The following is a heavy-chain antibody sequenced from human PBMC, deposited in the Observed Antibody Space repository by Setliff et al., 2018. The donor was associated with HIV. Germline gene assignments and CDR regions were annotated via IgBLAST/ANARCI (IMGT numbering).Heavy chain of an antibody. V-gene: IGHV1-3*04. J-gene: IGHJ4*02. CDR1: GYTFTSYS. CDR2: LRTGTGDT. Sequence: ASVKVSCKASGYTFTSYSMHWVRQAPGQRLEWMGWLRTGTGDTFYSEKFQGRVTMTRKTSISTAYMELRSLRSDDTAVYYCAGGYCSSTSCYGIYYFDNWGQGTPVTVSS. CDR3: AGGYCSSTSCYGIYYFDN. D-gene: IGHD2-2*01.